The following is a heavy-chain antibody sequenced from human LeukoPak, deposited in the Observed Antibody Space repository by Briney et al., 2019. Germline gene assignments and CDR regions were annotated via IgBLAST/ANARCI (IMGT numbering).Heavy chain of an antibody. CDR1: GFTFSSYY. D-gene: IGHD2-21*02. CDR2: ISNSRSYI. CDR3: AREGLAYCGGDCYSYYYYYYMDV. Sequence: GGSLRLSCAASGFTFSSYYMNWVRQAPGKGLEWVSSISNSRSYIYYGDSVKGRFTISRDNAKNSLYLQMNSLRAEDTAVYYCAREGLAYCGGDCYSYYYYYYMDVWGKGTTVTVSS. V-gene: IGHV3-21*01. J-gene: IGHJ6*03.